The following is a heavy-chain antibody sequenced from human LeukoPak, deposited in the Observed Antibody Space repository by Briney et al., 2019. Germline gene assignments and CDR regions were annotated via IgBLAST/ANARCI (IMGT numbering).Heavy chain of an antibody. CDR1: GGTFSSYA. CDR2: IIPIFGTA. Sequence: SSVKVSCKASGGTFSSYAISWVRQAPGQGLEWMGRIIPIFGTATYAQKFQGRVTITTDESTSTAYMELSSLRSEDTAVYYCARGSGSYPTNFDYWGQGTLVTVSS. CDR3: ARGSGSYPTNFDY. J-gene: IGHJ4*02. V-gene: IGHV1-69*05. D-gene: IGHD1-26*01.